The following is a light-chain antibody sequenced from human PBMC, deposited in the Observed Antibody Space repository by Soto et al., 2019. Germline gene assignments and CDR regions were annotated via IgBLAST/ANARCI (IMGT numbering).Light chain of an antibody. CDR3: QQYGSSPWT. Sequence: EIALTQSPGTLSLSPGERATLSCRASQSVASNYLAWHQQKPGQAPRLLIYAAYIRATGVPDRFSGSGSGTEFTLTIRRLEPEDFAVYYCQQYGSSPWTFGQGTKVEIK. J-gene: IGKJ1*01. CDR1: QSVASNY. CDR2: AAY. V-gene: IGKV3-20*01.